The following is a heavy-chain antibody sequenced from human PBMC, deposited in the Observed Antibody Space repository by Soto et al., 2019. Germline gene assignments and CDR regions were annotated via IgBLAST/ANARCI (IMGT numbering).Heavy chain of an antibody. CDR2: IKSKVVGGTA. V-gene: IGHV3-15*01. CDR3: TTGTSGGEDY. D-gene: IGHD2-21*01. Sequence: EVQLVESGGGLVKPGESLTLSCAASGFTFSDYWLSWVRQAPGKGLEWVGRIKSKVVGGTASYSAPVKGRLTISRDDSKNTLYLQMNSLKIEDTAVYYCTTGTSGGEDYWGQGTLVTVSS. CDR1: GFTFSDYW. J-gene: IGHJ4*02.